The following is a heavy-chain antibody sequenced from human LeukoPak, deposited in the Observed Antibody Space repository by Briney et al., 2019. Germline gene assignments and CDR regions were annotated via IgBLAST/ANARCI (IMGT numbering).Heavy chain of an antibody. CDR1: GFTFSSYA. D-gene: IGHD5-18*01. Sequence: GGSLRLSCAASGFTFSSYAMHWVRQAPGKGLEWVAVISYDGSNKYYADSVKGRFTISRDNSKNTLYLQMNSLRAEDTAVYYCARDYRRTAMVTAFDIWGQGTMVTVSS. J-gene: IGHJ3*02. CDR3: ARDYRRTAMVTAFDI. CDR2: ISYDGSNK. V-gene: IGHV3-30-3*01.